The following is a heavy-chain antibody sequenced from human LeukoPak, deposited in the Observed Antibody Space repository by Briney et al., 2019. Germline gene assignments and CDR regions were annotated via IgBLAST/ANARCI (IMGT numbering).Heavy chain of an antibody. CDR1: GGSISSGDYY. J-gene: IGHJ4*02. V-gene: IGHV4-30-4*08. CDR2: IYYSGST. CDR3: ARGSFRYQLPLDY. D-gene: IGHD2-2*01. Sequence: SGTLSLTCTVSGGSISSGDYYWSWIRQPPGKGLEWIGYIYYSGSTYYNPSLKSPVTISVDTSKNQFSLKLSSVTAADTAVYYCARGSFRYQLPLDYWGQGTLVTVSS.